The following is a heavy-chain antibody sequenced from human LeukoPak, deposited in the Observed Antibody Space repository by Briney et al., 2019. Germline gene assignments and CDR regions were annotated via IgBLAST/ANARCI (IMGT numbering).Heavy chain of an antibody. CDR1: GDSVSSNSAA. CDR2: TYYRSKWYN. J-gene: IGHJ3*02. CDR3: ARHNDRKDDPGIAVAGEPDAFDI. Sequence: SQTLSLTCAISGDSVSSNSAAWNWLRQSPSRGLEWLGRTYYRSKWYNDYAVSVKSRITINPDTSKNQFSLQLNSVTPEDTAVYYCARHNDRKDDPGIAVAGEPDAFDIWGQGTMVTVSS. D-gene: IGHD6-19*01. V-gene: IGHV6-1*01.